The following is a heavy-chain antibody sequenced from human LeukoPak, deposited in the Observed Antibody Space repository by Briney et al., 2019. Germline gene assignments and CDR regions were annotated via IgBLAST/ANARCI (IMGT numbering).Heavy chain of an antibody. CDR1: GYTFTGYA. D-gene: IGHD3-3*01. CDR2: INPNSGGT. J-gene: IGHJ3*02. Sequence: ASVKVSCKASGYTFTGYAMHWVRQAPGQGLEWIGWINPNSGGTNYAQKFQGRVTITRDTSISTAYMELSRLRSDDTAVYYCARAGVRWRLFFGVWGSGAFDIWGQGTMVSVSS. CDR3: ARAGVRWRLFFGVWGSGAFDI. V-gene: IGHV1-2*02.